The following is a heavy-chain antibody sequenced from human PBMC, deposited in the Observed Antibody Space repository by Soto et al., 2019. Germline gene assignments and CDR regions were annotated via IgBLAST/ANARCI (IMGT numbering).Heavy chain of an antibody. Sequence: SVKVSCKASGGTFSTYTISWVRQAPGQGLEWMGRIAPIINIPDYSQKFQGRVTITADKSTTTAYMELSSLRSEDMAVYYCARAMCFGGSCYLEVWGQGTLVTVSS. CDR2: IAPIINIP. CDR3: ARAMCFGGSCYLEV. D-gene: IGHD2-15*01. CDR1: GGTFSTYT. J-gene: IGHJ4*02. V-gene: IGHV1-69*02.